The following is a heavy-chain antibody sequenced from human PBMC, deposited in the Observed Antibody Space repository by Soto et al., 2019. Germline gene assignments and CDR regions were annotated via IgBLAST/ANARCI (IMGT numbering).Heavy chain of an antibody. CDR2: ISAYNGNT. D-gene: IGHD4-17*01. V-gene: IGHV1-18*01. CDR1: GYTFTSYG. J-gene: IGHJ4*02. Sequence: ASVKVSCKASGYTFTSYGISWVRQAPGQGLEWMGWISAYNGNTNYAQKLQGRVTMTTDTSTSTAYMELRSLRSDDTAVYYCARNAKPDYGGNSGRVGPWSYWGQGTLVTVSS. CDR3: ARNAKPDYGGNSGRVGPWSY.